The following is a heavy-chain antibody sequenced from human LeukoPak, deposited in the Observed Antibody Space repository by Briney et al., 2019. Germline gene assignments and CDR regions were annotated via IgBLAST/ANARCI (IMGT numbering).Heavy chain of an antibody. Sequence: PGRSLRLSCAASGFTFDDYAMHWVRQAPGKGLEWVSGISWNSGSIGYADSVKGRFTISRDNAKNSLYLQMNSLRAEDMALYYCAKDSRDSTVANGYFQHWGQGTLVTVSS. J-gene: IGHJ1*01. V-gene: IGHV3-9*03. CDR1: GFTFDDYA. CDR3: AKDSRDSTVANGYFQH. CDR2: ISWNSGSI. D-gene: IGHD4-23*01.